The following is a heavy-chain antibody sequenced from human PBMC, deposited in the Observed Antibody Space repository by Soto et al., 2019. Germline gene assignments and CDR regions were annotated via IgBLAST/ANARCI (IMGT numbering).Heavy chain of an antibody. CDR2: IYYSGST. D-gene: IGHD6-6*01. Sequence: QLQLQESGPGLVKPSETLSLTCTVSGGSISSSSYYWGWIRQPPGKGLEWIGSIYYSGSTYYNPSLKSRVTLSVDTSKNQFSLKLSSVTAADTAVYYCARQYQGSSYPVRYFDYWGQGTLVTVSS. J-gene: IGHJ4*02. CDR3: ARQYQGSSYPVRYFDY. CDR1: GGSISSSSYY. V-gene: IGHV4-39*01.